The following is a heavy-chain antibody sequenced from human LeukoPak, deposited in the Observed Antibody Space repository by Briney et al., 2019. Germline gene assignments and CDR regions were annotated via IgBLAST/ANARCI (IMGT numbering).Heavy chain of an antibody. CDR3: ASGGAYVEMARDDDY. CDR1: GFTFDDYA. Sequence: QPGGSLRLSCAASGFTFDDYAMHWARQAPGKGLEWVSLISGDGGSTYYADSVKGRFTISRDNSKNSLYLQMNSLRTEDTALYYCASGGAYVEMARDDDYWGQGTLVTVSS. D-gene: IGHD5-24*01. J-gene: IGHJ4*02. CDR2: ISGDGGST. V-gene: IGHV3-43*02.